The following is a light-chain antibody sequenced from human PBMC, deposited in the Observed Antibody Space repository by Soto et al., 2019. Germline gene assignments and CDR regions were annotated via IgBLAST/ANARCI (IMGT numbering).Light chain of an antibody. CDR1: SGSIASNY. V-gene: IGLV6-57*02. J-gene: IGLJ2*01. CDR2: EDN. Sequence: NFMLTQPHSVSESPGKTVTISCTGSSGSIASNYVQWYQQRPGSAPTTVIYEDNQRPSGVPDRFSGSIDSSSNSASLTISGLKTEDEADYYCQSYDSSTHVVFGGGTMVTVL. CDR3: QSYDSSTHVV.